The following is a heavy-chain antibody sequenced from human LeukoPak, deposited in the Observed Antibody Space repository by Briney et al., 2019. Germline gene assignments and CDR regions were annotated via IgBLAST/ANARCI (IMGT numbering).Heavy chain of an antibody. CDR3: ARDLGIVAATKGYNWFDP. D-gene: IGHD1-26*01. CDR1: GYTFTGYY. CDR2: INPNSGGT. Sequence: ASVKVSCKASGYTFTGYYMHWVRQAPGQGLEWMGWINPNSGGTNYAQKFQGWVTMTRDTSISTAYMELSRLRSDDTAVYYCARDLGIVAATKGYNWFDPWGQGTLVTVSS. V-gene: IGHV1-2*04. J-gene: IGHJ5*02.